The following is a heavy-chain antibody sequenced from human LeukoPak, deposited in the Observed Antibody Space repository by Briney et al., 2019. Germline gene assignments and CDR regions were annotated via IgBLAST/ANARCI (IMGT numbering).Heavy chain of an antibody. J-gene: IGHJ6*02. CDR2: FDPEDEEI. Sequence: GASVKVSCKVSGNPLSEVSLHWVRQAPGKGLEWMGGFDPEDEEIIYAPKFQARVTLTADESTNTVFMRLTSLRSDDTAVYYCATDRSGYDLGYYGLDVWGRGTTVTVS. CDR3: ATDRSGYDLGYYGLDV. V-gene: IGHV1-24*01. CDR1: GNPLSEVS. D-gene: IGHD5-12*01.